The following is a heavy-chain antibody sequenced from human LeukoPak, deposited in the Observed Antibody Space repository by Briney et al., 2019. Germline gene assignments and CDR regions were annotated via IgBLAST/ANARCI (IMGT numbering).Heavy chain of an antibody. Sequence: PGGSLRLSCAASGFTFSSYAMHWVRQAPGKGLEYVSAISSNGGSTYYANSVKGRFTISRDNSKNTLYLQMGSLRAVDMAVYYCARADYSSGWYNWFDPWGQGTLVTVSS. CDR1: GFTFSSYA. J-gene: IGHJ5*02. D-gene: IGHD6-19*01. CDR2: ISSNGGST. V-gene: IGHV3-64*01. CDR3: ARADYSSGWYNWFDP.